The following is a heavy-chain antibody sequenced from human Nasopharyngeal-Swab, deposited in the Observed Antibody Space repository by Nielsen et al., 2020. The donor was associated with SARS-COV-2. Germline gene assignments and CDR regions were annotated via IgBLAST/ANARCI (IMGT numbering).Heavy chain of an antibody. CDR1: GFTFSSYA. V-gene: IGHV3-23*01. CDR3: AKDPRIAVAGTAWFDP. D-gene: IGHD6-19*01. Sequence: GESLKISCAASGFTFSSYAMSWVRQAPGKGLEWVSAISGRGGSKSYADFVKGRFTISRDNSKNTLYLQMNSLRAEDTAVYYCAKDPRIAVAGTAWFDPWGQGTLVTVSS. CDR2: ISGRGGSK. J-gene: IGHJ5*02.